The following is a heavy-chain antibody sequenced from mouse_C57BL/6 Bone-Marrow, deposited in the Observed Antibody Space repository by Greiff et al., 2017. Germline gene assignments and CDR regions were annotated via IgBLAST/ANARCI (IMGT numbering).Heavy chain of an antibody. CDR2: IWRGGST. Sequence: QVQLQQSGPGLVQPSQCLSITCTVSGFSFTSYGVHWVRQSPGKGLEWLGVIWRGGSTDYNAAFMSRLSITQDNPKSQVFFKMNSLQADDTAIYYCAPGDSGAIDYWGQGTSVTVSS. J-gene: IGHJ4*01. CDR1: GFSFTSYG. D-gene: IGHD3-1*01. V-gene: IGHV2-5*01. CDR3: APGDSGAIDY.